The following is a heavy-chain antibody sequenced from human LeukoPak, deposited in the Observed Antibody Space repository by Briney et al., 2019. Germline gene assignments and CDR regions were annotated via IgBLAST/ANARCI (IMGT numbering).Heavy chain of an antibody. V-gene: IGHV3-30-3*01. D-gene: IGHD3-16*02. CDR2: ISYDGSNK. CDR3: ARGAAPLYSDY. CDR1: GFTFSSYA. J-gene: IGHJ4*02. Sequence: GGSLRLSCAASGFTFSSYAMHWVRQAPGKGLEWVAVISYDGSNKYYADSVKGRFTISRDNSKNTLYLQMNSLRAEDTAVYYCARGAAPLYSDYRGQGTLVTVSS.